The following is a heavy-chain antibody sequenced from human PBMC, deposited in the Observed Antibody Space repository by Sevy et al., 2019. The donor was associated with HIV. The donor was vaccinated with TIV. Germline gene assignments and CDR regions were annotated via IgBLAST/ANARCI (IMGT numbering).Heavy chain of an antibody. Sequence: GGSLRLSCAASGFTFSNYWMSWVRQAPGKGLEWVANIKKDGSEKYYVDSVKGRFTISRDNAKNSLFLQMNSLRAEDTAQYYCARDCSSTSCLWGLDVWGQGTTVTVSS. J-gene: IGHJ6*02. D-gene: IGHD2-2*01. CDR3: ARDCSSTSCLWGLDV. CDR2: IKKDGSEK. V-gene: IGHV3-7*03. CDR1: GFTFSNYW.